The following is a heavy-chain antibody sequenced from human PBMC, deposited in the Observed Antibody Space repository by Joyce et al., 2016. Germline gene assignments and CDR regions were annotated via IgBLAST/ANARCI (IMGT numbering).Heavy chain of an antibody. D-gene: IGHD3-3*01. V-gene: IGHV3-23*01. CDR2: ISASCGIT. CDR3: ATWAPTNYDFWSGYSYYFDN. Sequence: EVQLLESGGGLVQPGGSLRLSCAASGFTFSSYAMSWVRQAPGKGLELVSTISASCGITYYADSVKGRFTISRDNSEDSLYLHMNSLRAEDTAVYYCATWAPTNYDFWSGYSYYFDNWGQGTLVTVSS. CDR1: GFTFSSYA. J-gene: IGHJ4*02.